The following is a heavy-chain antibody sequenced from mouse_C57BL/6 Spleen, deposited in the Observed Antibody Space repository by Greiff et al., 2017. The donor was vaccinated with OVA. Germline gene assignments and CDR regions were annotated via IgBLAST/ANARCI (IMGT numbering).Heavy chain of an antibody. D-gene: IGHD1-1*01. CDR3: TKRYYGSSWYFDV. CDR1: GFNIKDDY. Sequence: EVQGVESGAELVRPGASVKLSCTASGFNIKDDYMHWVKQRPEQGLEWIGWIDPENGDTEYASKFQGKATITADTSSNTAYLQLSSLTSEDTAVYYCTKRYYGSSWYFDVWGTGTTVTVSS. CDR2: IDPENGDT. J-gene: IGHJ1*03. V-gene: IGHV14-4*01.